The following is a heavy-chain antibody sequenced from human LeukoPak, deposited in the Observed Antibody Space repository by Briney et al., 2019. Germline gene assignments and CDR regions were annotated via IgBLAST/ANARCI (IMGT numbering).Heavy chain of an antibody. D-gene: IGHD4-17*01. Sequence: GGSLRLSYAASGFTVSSNYMSWVRQAPGKGLEWVSVIYSGGSTYYADSVKGRFTISRDNSKNTLYLQMNSLRAEDTAVYYCARVVWTVTTHDAFDIWGQGTMVTVSS. V-gene: IGHV3-66*01. J-gene: IGHJ3*02. CDR2: IYSGGST. CDR3: ARVVWTVTTHDAFDI. CDR1: GFTVSSNY.